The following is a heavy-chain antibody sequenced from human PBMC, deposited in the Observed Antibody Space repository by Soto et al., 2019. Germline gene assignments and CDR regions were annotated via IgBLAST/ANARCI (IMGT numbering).Heavy chain of an antibody. CDR3: ARSLGYELNWFDS. J-gene: IGHJ5*01. CDR1: GYTFTNYD. CDR2: MNPKSGNT. D-gene: IGHD2-2*01. Sequence: QVQLVQSGAEVKKPGASVKVSCKTSGYTFTNYDINWVRQAPGQGLEWMGWMNPKSGNTGYAQNFQDRLTMTRDASLSTAYMELSSLRYDDTAVYYCARSLGYELNWFDSWGQGTLVTVSS. V-gene: IGHV1-8*01.